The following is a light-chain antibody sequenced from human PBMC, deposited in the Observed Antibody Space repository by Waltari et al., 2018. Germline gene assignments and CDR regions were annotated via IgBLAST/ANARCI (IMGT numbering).Light chain of an antibody. Sequence: QLVVTQSPSASASLGASVKLTCTLSSGHSSNVIASLQQHPERGPRYLMKVNSDGSHSKGDEIPDRFSGSSSGAERYLTISNLQSEDEADYYCQTGGHGTWVFGGGTKLTVL. CDR3: QTGGHGTWV. CDR1: SGHSSNV. V-gene: IGLV4-69*01. J-gene: IGLJ3*02. CDR2: VNSDGSH.